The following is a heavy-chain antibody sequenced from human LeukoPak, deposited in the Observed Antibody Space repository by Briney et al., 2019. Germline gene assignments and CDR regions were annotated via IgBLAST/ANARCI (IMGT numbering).Heavy chain of an antibody. Sequence: ASVTVSCKASGGTFSSYAISWVRQAPGQGLEWMGGIIPIFGTANYAQKFQGRVTITADESTSTAYMELSSLRSEDTAVYYCASGSKYYDSSGYYRAYLGRFDYWGQGTLVTVSS. V-gene: IGHV1-69*13. CDR1: GGTFSSYA. CDR2: IIPIFGTA. CDR3: ASGSKYYDSSGYYRAYLGRFDY. D-gene: IGHD3-22*01. J-gene: IGHJ4*02.